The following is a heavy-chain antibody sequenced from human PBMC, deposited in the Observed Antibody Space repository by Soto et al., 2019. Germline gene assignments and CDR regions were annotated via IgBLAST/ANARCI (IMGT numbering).Heavy chain of an antibody. J-gene: IGHJ3*02. CDR3: ARGFGQGGQFDI. D-gene: IGHD3-3*01. CDR1: GFTVSNNY. Sequence: EVQLVESGGGLVQPVGSLRLSCAASGFTVSNNYISWIRQAPGKGLEWVSVMYSGGLTYYADSVKGIFTISRDNSKNTLYLQMNSLRAEDTAVYYCARGFGQGGQFDIWGQGTMVTVSS. CDR2: MYSGGLT. V-gene: IGHV3-66*01.